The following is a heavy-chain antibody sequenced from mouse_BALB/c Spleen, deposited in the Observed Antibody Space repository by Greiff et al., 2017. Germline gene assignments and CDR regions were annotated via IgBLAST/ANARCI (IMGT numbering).Heavy chain of an antibody. J-gene: IGHJ2*01. CDR3: ARDAADLDY. V-gene: IGHV5-9-3*01. CDR2: ISSGGSYT. CDR1: GFTFSSYA. Sequence: EVQVVESGGGLVKPGGSLKLSCAASGFTFSSYAMSWVRQTPEKRLEWVATISSGGSYTYYPDSVKGRFTISRDNAKNTLYLQMSSLRSEYTAMYYCARDAADLDYWGQGTTLTVSS.